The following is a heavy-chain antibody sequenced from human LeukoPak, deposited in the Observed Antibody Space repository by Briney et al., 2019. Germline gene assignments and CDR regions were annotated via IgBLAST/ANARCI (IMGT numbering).Heavy chain of an antibody. D-gene: IGHD3-3*01. CDR2: ISGSGGST. J-gene: IGHJ2*01. Sequence: GGSLRLSCAASGFTFSSYAMSWVRQAPGKGLEWVSAISGSGGSTYYAASVTGRFTISRDNVKNSLFLQMNSLRDEDTAVYYCARDFRAPRWFFDLWGRGTLVTVSS. V-gene: IGHV3-23*01. CDR1: GFTFSSYA. CDR3: ARDFRAPRWFFDL.